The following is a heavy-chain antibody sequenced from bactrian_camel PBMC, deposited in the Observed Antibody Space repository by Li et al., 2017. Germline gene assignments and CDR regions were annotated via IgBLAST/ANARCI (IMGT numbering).Heavy chain of an antibody. V-gene: IGHV3S31*01. Sequence: VQLVESGGGLVQSGGSLILSCAASGFTFSGYAMSWVRQPPGKGLEWVSAITSPGTSAGGSTYYADSVKGRFTISKDNAKTTLFLQMEDLRPEDSGLYTCAVDPACTTITGRVSGMPVGDSSRADWGPGTQVTVS. D-gene: IGHD2*01. CDR2: ITSPGTSAGGST. J-gene: IGHJ4*01. CDR1: GFTFSGYA. CDR3: AVDPACTTITGRVSGMPVGDSSRAD.